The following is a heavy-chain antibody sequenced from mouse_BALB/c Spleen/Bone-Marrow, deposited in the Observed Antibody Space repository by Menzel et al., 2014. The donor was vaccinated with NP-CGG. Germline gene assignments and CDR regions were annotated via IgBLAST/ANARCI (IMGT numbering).Heavy chain of an antibody. J-gene: IGHJ3*01. Sequence: EVKLVESGGGLVQPGGSLRLSCATSGFTSTDYYMSWVRQPPGKALEWLGFIRNKANGYTTEYSASVKGRFTISRDNSQSILYLQMNTLRAEDSATYYCATGWFAYWGQGTLVTVSA. CDR3: ATGWFAY. CDR2: IRNKANGYTT. CDR1: GFTSTDYY. V-gene: IGHV7-3*02.